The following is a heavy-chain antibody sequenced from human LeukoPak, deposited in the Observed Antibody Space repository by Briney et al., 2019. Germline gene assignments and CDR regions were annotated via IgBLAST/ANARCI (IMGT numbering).Heavy chain of an antibody. CDR1: GGSISSYY. Sequence: SETLSLTCTVSGGSISSYYWSWIRQPPGKGLEWIGYFYYSGRPNYNPSLKSRVPILVDTFKNHLSLTLNSVTAADTAVYYCARHGPVVTATDAFDLWGQGTMVTVSS. D-gene: IGHD2-21*02. J-gene: IGHJ3*01. CDR2: FYYSGRP. V-gene: IGHV4-59*08. CDR3: ARHGPVVTATDAFDL.